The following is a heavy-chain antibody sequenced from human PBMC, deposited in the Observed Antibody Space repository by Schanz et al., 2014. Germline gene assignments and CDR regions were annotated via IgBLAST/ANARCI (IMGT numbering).Heavy chain of an antibody. D-gene: IGHD1-26*01. CDR2: INTGSNYI. J-gene: IGHJ2*01. CDR1: GFSFSDYY. CDR3: ARNRGSGGQNWYFDL. Sequence: VQLLESGGGLVQPGGSLRLSCAASGFSFSDYYMSWIRQAPGKGLEWISFINTGSNYINYADSVKGRFTISRDNTKNSLFLQLNSLRADDTAVYYCARNRGSGGQNWYFDLWCRGTLVTVSS. V-gene: IGHV3-11*03.